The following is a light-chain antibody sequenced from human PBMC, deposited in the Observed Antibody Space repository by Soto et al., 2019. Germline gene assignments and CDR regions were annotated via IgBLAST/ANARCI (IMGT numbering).Light chain of an antibody. V-gene: IGKV3-15*01. CDR3: QHYNNWLVT. Sequence: EIVVTQSPALLSVSPGERVTLSCRASQSVISSIAWYQQKLGQAPRLLIYGASTRATGIPARFSGSGSGTEFFLTISSLQSEYFAMDYCQHYNNWLVTFGGGTTVEIK. CDR1: QSVISS. CDR2: GAS. J-gene: IGKJ4*01.